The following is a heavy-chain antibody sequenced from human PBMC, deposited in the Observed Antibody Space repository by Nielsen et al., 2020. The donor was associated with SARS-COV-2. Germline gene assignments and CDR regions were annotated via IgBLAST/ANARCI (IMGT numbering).Heavy chain of an antibody. CDR3: ARSGHCNGGIRYFTEYFQD. V-gene: IGHV3-11*03. CDR1: GFTFSDSF. CDR2: ISGSGSYT. Sequence: GGSLRLSCTASGFTFSDSFMSWIRQAPGKGLEWVSYISGSGSYTNYADSLKGRFTISRDNAKNSLYLQMDSLRAEDTAFYYCARSGHCNGGIRYFTEYFQDWGQGTLVTVSS. J-gene: IGHJ1*01. D-gene: IGHD2-15*01.